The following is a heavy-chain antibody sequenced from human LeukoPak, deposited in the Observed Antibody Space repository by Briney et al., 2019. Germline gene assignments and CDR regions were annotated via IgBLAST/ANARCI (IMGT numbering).Heavy chain of an antibody. Sequence: GESLKISCKGSGYSFINYWIGWVRQMPGKGLEWMGIIYPGDSDTRYSPSFQGQVTISADKSISTAYLQWSSLKASDTAMYYCARGAEMATITLFYWGQGTLATVSS. CDR1: GYSFINYW. CDR3: ARGAEMATITLFY. D-gene: IGHD5-24*01. J-gene: IGHJ4*02. CDR2: IYPGDSDT. V-gene: IGHV5-51*01.